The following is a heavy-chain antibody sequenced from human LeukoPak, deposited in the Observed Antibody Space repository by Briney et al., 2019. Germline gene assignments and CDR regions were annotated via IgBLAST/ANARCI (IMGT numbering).Heavy chain of an antibody. V-gene: IGHV3-33*01. D-gene: IGHD3-22*01. Sequence: SLRLSCAASGFTFSRFGMHWVRQAPGKGLEWVAVIWYDGSNKYYEDSVKGRFTISRDNSKNTLYLEMNSLRAEDTAVYYCARDYYYDSSGYWYYYFDYWGQGTLVSVSS. CDR2: IWYDGSNK. J-gene: IGHJ4*02. CDR3: ARDYYYDSSGYWYYYFDY. CDR1: GFTFSRFG.